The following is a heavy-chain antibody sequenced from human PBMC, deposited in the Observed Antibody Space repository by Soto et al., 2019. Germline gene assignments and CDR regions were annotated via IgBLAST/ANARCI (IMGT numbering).Heavy chain of an antibody. CDR2: IYYSGTT. J-gene: IGHJ6*02. V-gene: IGHV4-39*01. CDR1: GGALNSETYY. Sequence: QLQLQESGPGLVKPSETLSLTCNVPGGALNSETYYWAWIRQPPGKGLEWIGSIYYSGTTYYNPSLKSRVTISVDTSKNQFSLRLSSVTAADTAVYYCARHGNGYSYGMDVWGQGTTVTVSS. CDR3: ARHGNGYSYGMDV. D-gene: IGHD2-21*01.